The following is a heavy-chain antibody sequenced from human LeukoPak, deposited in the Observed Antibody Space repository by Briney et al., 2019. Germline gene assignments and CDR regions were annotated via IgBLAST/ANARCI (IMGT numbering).Heavy chain of an antibody. V-gene: IGHV3-23*01. CDR1: GFTFTSYD. CDR2: VTNSGSSA. Sequence: GGSLRLSCAASGFTFTSYDMSWVRQAPGKGLEWVSSVTNSGSSAHYADSVKGRFTISRDNSKNTLYLQMNSLRAEDTAVYYCAKDGVFYWGQGTLVTVSS. D-gene: IGHD3-16*01. J-gene: IGHJ4*02. CDR3: AKDGVFY.